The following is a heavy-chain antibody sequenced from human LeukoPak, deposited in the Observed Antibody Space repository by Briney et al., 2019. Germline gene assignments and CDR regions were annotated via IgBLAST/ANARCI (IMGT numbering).Heavy chain of an antibody. CDR1: GFTFSTYW. J-gene: IGHJ6*03. V-gene: IGHV3-7*01. CDR2: IKQDGSEN. Sequence: GGSLRLSCAASGFTFSTYWMSWVRQAPGKGLEWVANIKQDGSENYYVDSVKGRFTISRDNAKNSLYLQMNSLRAEDTAVYYCARDSSSDQTSITMIVVVSMDVWGKGTTVTVSS. D-gene: IGHD3-22*01. CDR3: ARDSSSDQTSITMIVVVSMDV.